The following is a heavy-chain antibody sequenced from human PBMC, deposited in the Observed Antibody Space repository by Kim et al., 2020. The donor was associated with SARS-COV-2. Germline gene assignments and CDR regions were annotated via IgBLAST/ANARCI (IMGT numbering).Heavy chain of an antibody. V-gene: IGHV4-39*01. D-gene: IGHD3-10*01. CDR3: ARQTAITINEGGFDL. CDR2: IYYSGST. CDR1: GCSISSSDYY. J-gene: IGHJ4*02. Sequence: SETLSLTCNVSGCSISSSDYYWGWIRQPPGRGLEWIGNIYYSGSTYYNPSLRSRFRLSVDTSKNLFSLEVRSATAADTAVYYCARQTAITINEGGFDLWGQGTLVTVSS.